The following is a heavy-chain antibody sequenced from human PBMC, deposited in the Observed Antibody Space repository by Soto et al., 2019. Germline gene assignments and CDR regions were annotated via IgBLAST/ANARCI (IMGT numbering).Heavy chain of an antibody. CDR3: AGYDSGDV. CDR1: GGSFSGYY. V-gene: IGHV4-34*01. D-gene: IGHD3-3*01. CDR2: INHSGST. Sequence: SETLSLTCAVYGGSFSGYYWSWIRQPPGKGLEWIGEINHSGSTNYNPSLKSRVTISVDTSKNQFSLKLSSVTAADTAVYYCAGYDSGDVWGKGTTVTVSS. J-gene: IGHJ6*04.